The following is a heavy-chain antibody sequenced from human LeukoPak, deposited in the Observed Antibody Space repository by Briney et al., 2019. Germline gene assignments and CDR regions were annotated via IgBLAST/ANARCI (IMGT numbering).Heavy chain of an antibody. V-gene: IGHV4-34*01. J-gene: IGHJ6*03. D-gene: IGHD3-9*01. CDR1: GGSFSGYY. CDR3: ASQGEVLRYFDWLGGTDYYYYMDV. CDR2: IYYSGST. Sequence: SETLSLTCAVYGGSFSGYYWSWIRQPPGKGLEWIGSIYYSGSTYYNPSLKSRVTISVDTSKNQFSLKLSSVTAADTAVYYCASQGEVLRYFDWLGGTDYYYYMDVWGKGTTVTVSS.